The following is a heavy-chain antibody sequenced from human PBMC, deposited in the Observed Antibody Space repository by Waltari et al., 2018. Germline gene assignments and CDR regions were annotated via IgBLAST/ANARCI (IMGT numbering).Heavy chain of an antibody. J-gene: IGHJ6*03. V-gene: IGHV4-59*01. D-gene: IGHD6-19*01. CDR2: THYSGST. CDR3: ARGSGSSGWYSYYYYYMDV. CDR1: GGSISSYY. Sequence: QVQLQESGPGLVKPSETLSLTCTVSGGSISSYYWSRIRQPPGQVLEWNGSTHYSGSTNYNPSLKSRVTISVDTSKNQFSPKLSSVTAADTAVYYCARGSGSSGWYSYYYYYMDVWGKGTTVTVSS.